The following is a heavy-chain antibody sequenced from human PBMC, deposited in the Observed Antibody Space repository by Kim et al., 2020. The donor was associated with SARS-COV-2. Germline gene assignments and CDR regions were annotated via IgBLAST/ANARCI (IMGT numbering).Heavy chain of an antibody. CDR1: GFTFSSYS. CDR2: ISSSSSYI. CDR3: VRAGDYVEYFQH. J-gene: IGHJ1*01. D-gene: IGHD4-17*01. V-gene: IGHV3-21*01. Sequence: GGSLRLSCAASGFTFSSYSMNWVRQAPGKGLEWVSSISSSSSYIYYADSVKGRFTISRDNAKNSLYLQMNSLRAEDTAVYYCVRAGDYVEYFQHWGQGTLGTVSS.